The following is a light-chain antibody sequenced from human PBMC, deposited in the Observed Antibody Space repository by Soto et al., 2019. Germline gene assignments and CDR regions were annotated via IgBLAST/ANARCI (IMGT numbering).Light chain of an antibody. CDR1: QSVLFTSNNKNY. Sequence: DIVMTQSPDSLAVSLGERATINCESSQSVLFTSNNKNYLAWYQQKPGQPPKLLLSWASARESGVPERFSGSGSGTDFTLTISSLQTEDVAVYYCQQYYSTPKTFGQGTKVDNK. CDR2: WAS. CDR3: QQYYSTPKT. J-gene: IGKJ1*01. V-gene: IGKV4-1*01.